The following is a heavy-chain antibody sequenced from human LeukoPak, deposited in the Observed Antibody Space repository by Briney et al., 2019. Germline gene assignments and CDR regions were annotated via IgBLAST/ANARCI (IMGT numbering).Heavy chain of an antibody. CDR1: GGTFSSYA. V-gene: IGHV1-24*01. D-gene: IGHD4-17*01. CDR3: ATRDYGDLFDY. Sequence: ASVKVSCKASGGTFSSYAISWVRQAPGKGLEWMGGFDPEDGETIYAQKFQGRVTMTEDTSTDTAYMELSSLRSEDTAVYYCATRDYGDLFDYWGQGTLVTVSS. CDR2: FDPEDGET. J-gene: IGHJ4*02.